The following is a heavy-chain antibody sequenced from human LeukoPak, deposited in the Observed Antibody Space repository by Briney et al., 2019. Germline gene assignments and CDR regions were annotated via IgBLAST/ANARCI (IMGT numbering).Heavy chain of an antibody. CDR2: IYYSGSS. Sequence: SETLSLTCGVSGGAITNYYWNWIRQPPGKGLEWLGYIYYSGSSNYNPSLKSRVTMSADTSKNQFSLKLSSVTAEDTAVYYCARGQRVFNRVYGGWGYYYYYMDVWGKGTTVTVSS. CDR1: GGAITNYY. V-gene: IGHV4-59*01. J-gene: IGHJ6*03. D-gene: IGHD3-16*01. CDR3: ARGQRVFNRVYGGWGYYYYYMDV.